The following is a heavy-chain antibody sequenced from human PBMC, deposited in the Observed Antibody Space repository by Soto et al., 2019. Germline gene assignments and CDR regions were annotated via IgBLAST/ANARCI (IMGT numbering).Heavy chain of an antibody. J-gene: IGHJ5*02. CDR1: GFTVSSNY. Sequence: EVQLVESGGGLIQPGGSLRLSCAASGFTVSSNYMSWVRQAPGKGLEWVSAISGSGGSTYYADSVKGRFTISRDNSKNTLYLQMNSLRADDTAVYYCAKVMVKNWFDPWGQGTPVTVSS. CDR2: ISGSGGST. CDR3: AKVMVKNWFDP. D-gene: IGHD5-18*01. V-gene: IGHV3-23*04.